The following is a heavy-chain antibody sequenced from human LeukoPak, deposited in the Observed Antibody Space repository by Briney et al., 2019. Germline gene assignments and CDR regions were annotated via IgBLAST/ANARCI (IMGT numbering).Heavy chain of an antibody. CDR3: AKDNSWYGDAFDI. Sequence: GGSLRLSCAASGFTFSNYWMSWVRQAPGKGLEWVANIKEDGSQKYYVDSVKGRFTISRDNAKNSLYLQMNSLRAEDTALYYCAKDNSWYGDAFDIWGQGTMVTVSS. J-gene: IGHJ3*02. CDR1: GFTFSNYW. D-gene: IGHD6-13*01. CDR2: IKEDGSQK. V-gene: IGHV3-7*03.